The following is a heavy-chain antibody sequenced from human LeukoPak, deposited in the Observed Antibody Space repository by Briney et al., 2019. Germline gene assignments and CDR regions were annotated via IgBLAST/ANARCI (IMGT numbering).Heavy chain of an antibody. V-gene: IGHV4-34*01. D-gene: IGHD3-16*01. J-gene: IGHJ5*02. Sequence: SETLSLTCAVYGGSFSGYYWSWIRQPPGKGLEWIGEINHSGSTDYNPSLKSRVTISVDTSKNQFSLKLSSVTAADTAVYYCASTNYDYVWGSYNWFDPWGQGTLVTVSS. CDR2: INHSGST. CDR3: ASTNYDYVWGSYNWFDP. CDR1: GGSFSGYY.